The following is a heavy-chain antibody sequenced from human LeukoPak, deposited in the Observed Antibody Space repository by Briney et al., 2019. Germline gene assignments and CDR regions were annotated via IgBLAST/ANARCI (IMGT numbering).Heavy chain of an antibody. J-gene: IGHJ3*02. CDR2: FHHAGYT. V-gene: IGHV4-30-2*01. CDR3: ARAKAIVVVQSPRAFDI. CDR1: GGSISTGGYS. D-gene: IGHD3-22*01. Sequence: SQTLSLTCNVSGGSISTGGYSGSWIRQPPGEGLEWIGYFHHAGYTSYNPSLKSRVTISVDTSKNQFSLKLSSVTAADTAVYYCARAKAIVVVQSPRAFDIWGQGTMVTVSS.